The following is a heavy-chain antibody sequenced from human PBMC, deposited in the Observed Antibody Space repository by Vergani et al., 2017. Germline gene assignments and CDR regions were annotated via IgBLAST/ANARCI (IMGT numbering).Heavy chain of an antibody. CDR3: ARDPTGYGWGSIGVDV. Sequence: QVQLQESGPGLVKPSQTLSLTCTVSGYSISSGYYWGWIRQPPGKGLEWIGSIYHSGSTYYNPSLKSRVTISVDTSKNQCPLQLSSVTAADTAVYYCARDPTGYGWGSIGVDVWGQGTTVTVSS. V-gene: IGHV4-38-2*02. CDR2: IYHSGST. CDR1: GYSISSGYY. J-gene: IGHJ6*02. D-gene: IGHD3-9*01.